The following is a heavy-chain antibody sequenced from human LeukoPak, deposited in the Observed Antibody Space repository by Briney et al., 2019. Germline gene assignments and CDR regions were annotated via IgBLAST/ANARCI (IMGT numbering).Heavy chain of an antibody. D-gene: IGHD5-12*01. CDR2: IKQDGSEK. CDR3: ARGGYSGYHFDY. J-gene: IGHJ4*02. CDR1: GFTFSNYW. V-gene: IGHV3-7*01. Sequence: PGGSLRLSCAASGFTFSNYWMSWVRQAPGKGLEWVANIKQDGSEKYYVDSVKGRFTISRDNAKNSLYLQMNSLRAEDTAEYYCARGGYSGYHFDYWGQGTLVTVSS.